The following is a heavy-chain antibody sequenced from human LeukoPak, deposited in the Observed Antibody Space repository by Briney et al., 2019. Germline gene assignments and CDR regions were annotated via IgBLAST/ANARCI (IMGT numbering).Heavy chain of an antibody. CDR2: ISAYNGNT. V-gene: IGHV1-18*01. J-gene: IGHJ5*02. CDR3: ARDRTFNYDFWSGYTEEENWFDP. D-gene: IGHD3-3*01. Sequence: ASVKVSCKASGYTFTSYGISWVRQAPGQGLEWMGWISAYNGNTNYAQKLQGRVTMTTDTSTSTAYMELRSLRSDDTAVYYCARDRTFNYDFWSGYTEEENWFDPWGQGTLVTVSS. CDR1: GYTFTSYG.